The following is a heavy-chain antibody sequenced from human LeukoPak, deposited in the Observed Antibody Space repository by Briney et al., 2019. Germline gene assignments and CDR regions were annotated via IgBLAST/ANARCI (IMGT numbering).Heavy chain of an antibody. CDR2: ISYDGSNK. Sequence: PGRSLRLSCAASGFTFSSYAMHWVRQAPGKGLEWVAVISYDGSNKYYADSVKGRFTISRDNSKNTLYLQMNSLRAEDTAVYYCARDQELRVTIPGSYMDVWGKGTTVTVSS. V-gene: IGHV3-30-3*01. CDR3: ARDQELRVTIPGSYMDV. J-gene: IGHJ6*03. D-gene: IGHD3-3*01. CDR1: GFTFSSYA.